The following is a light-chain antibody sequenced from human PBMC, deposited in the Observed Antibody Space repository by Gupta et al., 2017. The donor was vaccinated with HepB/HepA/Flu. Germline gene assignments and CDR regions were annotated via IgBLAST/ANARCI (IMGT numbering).Light chain of an antibody. V-gene: IGLV1-44*01. CDR1: SSNIGSNP. Sequence: QSVLTQPPSASGTPGQSVTISCSGSSSNIGSNPVNWYQQLPGTAPKLLIYSNNQRPSGVPDRFSGSKSGTSASLAISGLQSEDEADYYCAAWDDSLNGRVFGGGTKLTVL. CDR3: AAWDDSLNGRV. J-gene: IGLJ3*02. CDR2: SNN.